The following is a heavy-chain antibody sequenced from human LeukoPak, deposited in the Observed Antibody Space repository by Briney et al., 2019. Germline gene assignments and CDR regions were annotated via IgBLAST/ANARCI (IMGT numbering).Heavy chain of an antibody. CDR2: IYTSGST. Sequence: ASETLSLTCTVSGGSINSNYWSWIRKPAGKGLECIGRIYTSGSTNCNPSLQSRVTMSTDTSKHQFSLKLSSVTAADTAGYYCARADYASWNYYNSNWFDPWGQGTLVTVSS. J-gene: IGHJ5*02. V-gene: IGHV4-4*07. D-gene: IGHD3-10*01. CDR3: ARADYASWNYYNSNWFDP. CDR1: GGSINSNY.